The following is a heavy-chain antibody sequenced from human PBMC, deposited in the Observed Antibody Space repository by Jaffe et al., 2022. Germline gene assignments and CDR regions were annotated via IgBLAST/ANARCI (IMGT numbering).Heavy chain of an antibody. Sequence: QVQLQESGPGLVKPSGTLSLTCAVSGGSISNGNWWSWIRQPPGKGLEWIGEISRSGSTNYNPSLKSRVTMLVDTSKNHFSLTLNSVTAADTAVYYCARNGAHCLDIWGQGTLVAVSS. D-gene: IGHD3-9*01. CDR2: ISRSGST. J-gene: IGHJ4*02. CDR1: GGSISNGNW. CDR3: ARNGAHCLDI. V-gene: IGHV4-4*02.